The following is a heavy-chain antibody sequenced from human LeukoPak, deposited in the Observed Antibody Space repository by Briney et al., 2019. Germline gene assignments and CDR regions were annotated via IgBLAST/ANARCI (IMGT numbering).Heavy chain of an antibody. D-gene: IGHD3-10*01. CDR1: GYTFTSYY. CDR2: INPSGGST. CDR3: ARDTVKGGFRRGMFGY. J-gene: IGHJ4*02. V-gene: IGHV1-46*01. Sequence: ASVKVSCKASGYTFTSYYMHWVRQAPGQGLEWMGIINPSGGSTSYAQKFQGRVTMTRDTSTSTVYMELSSLRSEDTAVYYCARDTVKGGFRRGMFGYWGQGTLVTVSS.